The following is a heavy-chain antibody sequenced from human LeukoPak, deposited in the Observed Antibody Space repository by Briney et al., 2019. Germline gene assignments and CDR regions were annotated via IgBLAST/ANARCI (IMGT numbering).Heavy chain of an antibody. CDR1: GYTLTELS. Sequence: GASVKVSCKVSGYTLTELSMHWVRQAPGKGLEWMGGFDPEDGETIYAQKFQGRVTMTEDTSTDTAYMELSSLRSEDTAVYYCATTGRPAATWMGPNWFDPWGQETLVTVSS. CDR2: FDPEDGET. CDR3: ATTGRPAATWMGPNWFDP. V-gene: IGHV1-24*01. J-gene: IGHJ5*02. D-gene: IGHD2-2*01.